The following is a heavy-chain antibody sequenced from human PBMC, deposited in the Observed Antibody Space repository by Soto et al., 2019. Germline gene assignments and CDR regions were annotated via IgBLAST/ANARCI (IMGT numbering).Heavy chain of an antibody. V-gene: IGHV3-23*01. CDR1: GFTFSSYA. D-gene: IGHD4-4*01. CDR3: AKEETVISHYYYYSGMDV. Sequence: EVQLLESGGSLVQPGGSLRLSCAASGFTFSSYAMNWVRQAPGKGLEWVSVISGTGGITYHADSVKGRFTISRDNSKNTQYLQMDSLRAEYTAVYFCAKEETVISHYYYYSGMDVWGQGTTVTVSS. CDR2: ISGTGGIT. J-gene: IGHJ6*02.